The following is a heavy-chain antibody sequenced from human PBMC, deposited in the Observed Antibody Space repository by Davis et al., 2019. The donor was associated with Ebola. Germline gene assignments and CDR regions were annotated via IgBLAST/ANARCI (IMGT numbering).Heavy chain of an antibody. CDR1: GFTFSSYW. Sequence: GESLKISCAASGFTFSSYWMSWVRQAPGKGLEWVSSISSSSSYIYYADSVKGRFTISRDNAKNSLYLQMNSLRAEDTAVYYCAKLDSSSWDYYYYGMDVWGQGTTVTVSS. J-gene: IGHJ6*02. CDR3: AKLDSSSWDYYYYGMDV. D-gene: IGHD6-13*01. CDR2: ISSSSSYI. V-gene: IGHV3-21*04.